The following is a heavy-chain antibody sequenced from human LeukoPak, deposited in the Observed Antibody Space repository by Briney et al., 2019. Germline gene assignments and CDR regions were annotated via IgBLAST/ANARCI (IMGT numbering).Heavy chain of an antibody. CDR2: ISSSSSTV. V-gene: IGHV3-48*01. D-gene: IGHD2-2*01. CDR1: GFAFSSYS. Sequence: GGSLRLSCVASGFAFSSYSMNWVRQAPGKGLECVSYISSSSSTVYYADSVKGRFTISRDNAKNSLYLQMNSLRAEDTAVYYCAKLHIVVVPAAIQRAFDIWGQGTMVTVSS. CDR3: AKLHIVVVPAAIQRAFDI. J-gene: IGHJ3*02.